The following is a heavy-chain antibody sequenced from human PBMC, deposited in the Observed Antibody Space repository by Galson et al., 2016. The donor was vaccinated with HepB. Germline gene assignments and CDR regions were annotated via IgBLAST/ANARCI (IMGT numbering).Heavy chain of an antibody. Sequence: SLRLSCATSGFTFNRYNMNWVRQAPGKGLEWVSSISSGSSYIYYADSVKGRFTISRDNVKKSLFLQMNSLRPEDTAVYYCAGVREQQLLDAFDIWGQGTMVTVSS. CDR1: GFTFNRYN. V-gene: IGHV3-21*01. CDR3: AGVREQQLLDAFDI. D-gene: IGHD6-13*01. J-gene: IGHJ3*02. CDR2: ISSGSSYI.